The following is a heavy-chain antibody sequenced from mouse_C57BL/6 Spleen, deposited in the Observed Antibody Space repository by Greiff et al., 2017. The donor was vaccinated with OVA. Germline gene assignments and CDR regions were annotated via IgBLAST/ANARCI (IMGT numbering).Heavy chain of an antibody. CDR1: GYTFTDYE. D-gene: IGHD1-1*01. Sequence: SGAELVRPGASVTLSCKASGYTFTDYEMHWVKQTPVHGLEWIGAIDPETGGTAYNQKFKGKAILTADKSSSTAYMELRSLTSEDSAVYYCTRGATVVPYFDYWGQGTTLTVSS. CDR2: IDPETGGT. J-gene: IGHJ2*01. V-gene: IGHV1-15*01. CDR3: TRGATVVPYFDY.